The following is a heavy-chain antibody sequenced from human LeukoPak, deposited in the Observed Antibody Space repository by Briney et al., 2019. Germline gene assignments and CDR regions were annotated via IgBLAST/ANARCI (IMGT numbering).Heavy chain of an antibody. CDR3: ARGQRGYSFGHAFDY. D-gene: IGHD5-18*01. J-gene: IGHJ4*02. Sequence: SETLSLTCSVSSGSISGSSYYWGWIRQPPGKGLEWIGSIYYTGSTYYNPSLKSRFTISVDTSKNQFSLKLSSVTAADTAVYYCARGQRGYSFGHAFDYWGQGTLVTVSS. CDR1: SGSISGSSYY. V-gene: IGHV4-39*01. CDR2: IYYTGST.